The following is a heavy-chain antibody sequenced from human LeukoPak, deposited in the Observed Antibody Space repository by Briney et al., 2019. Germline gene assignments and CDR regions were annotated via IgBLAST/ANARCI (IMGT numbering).Heavy chain of an antibody. J-gene: IGHJ3*02. CDR2: IVVGSGNT. CDR3: AAGHYDIDAFDI. CDR1: GFTFTSSA. D-gene: IGHD3-9*01. V-gene: IGHV1-58*01. Sequence: ASVKVSCKASGFTFTSSAVQWVRQARGQRLEWIGWIVVGSGNTNYAQKFQERVTITRDMSTSTAYMELGSLRSEDTAVYYCAAGHYDIDAFDIWGQGTMVTVSS.